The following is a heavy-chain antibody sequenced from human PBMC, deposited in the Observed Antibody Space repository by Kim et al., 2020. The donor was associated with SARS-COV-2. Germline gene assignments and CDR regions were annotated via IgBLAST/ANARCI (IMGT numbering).Heavy chain of an antibody. Sequence: GGSLRLSCAASGFTFSSYAMSWVRQAPGKGLEWVSAISGSGGSTYYADSVKDRFTISRDNSKNTLYLQMNSLRAEDTAVYYCATDGDIVVVPAAIGGHSYGPQPTGVWGQGTTVTVSS. V-gene: IGHV3-23*01. CDR3: ATDGDIVVVPAAIGGHSYGPQPTGV. J-gene: IGHJ6*02. CDR1: GFTFSSYA. CDR2: ISGSGGST. D-gene: IGHD2-2*02.